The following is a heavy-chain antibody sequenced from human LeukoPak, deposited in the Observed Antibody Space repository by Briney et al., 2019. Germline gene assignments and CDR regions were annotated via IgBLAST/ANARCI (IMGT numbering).Heavy chain of an antibody. CDR2: IIPIFGTA. Sequence: ASVNVSCKASGGTFSSYAISWVRQAPGQGLEWMGGIIPIFGTANYAQKFQGRVTITADESTSTAYMELSSLRSEDTAVYYCARVMEGDDSSGYYYSFDYWGQGTLVTVSS. CDR3: ARVMEGDDSSGYYYSFDY. V-gene: IGHV1-69*13. D-gene: IGHD3-22*01. CDR1: GGTFSSYA. J-gene: IGHJ4*02.